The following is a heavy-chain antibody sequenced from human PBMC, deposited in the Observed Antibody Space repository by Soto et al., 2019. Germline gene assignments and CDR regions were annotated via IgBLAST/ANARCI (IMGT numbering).Heavy chain of an antibody. J-gene: IGHJ3*02. CDR3: ARDSPHCGGHCYLSDAFDI. D-gene: IGHD2-21*02. V-gene: IGHV3-53*01. CDR2: LDSGGYT. Sequence: HPGGSLRLSCAASGFTVSSNSVNWVRQAPGKGLEWVSVLDSGGYTHYADSVKGRFTISRDNYKNTLYLQMNSLRAEDTAVYYCARDSPHCGGHCYLSDAFDIWGQGTRVTVSS. CDR1: GFTVSSNS.